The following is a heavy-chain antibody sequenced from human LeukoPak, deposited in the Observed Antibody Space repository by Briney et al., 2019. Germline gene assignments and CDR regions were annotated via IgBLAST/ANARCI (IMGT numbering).Heavy chain of an antibody. V-gene: IGHV3-73*01. CDR3: TRPGLSGSYLVDY. Sequence: GGSLRLSCAASGFTFSSYEMNWVRQAPGKGLEWVGRIRSKANSYATAYAASVKGRFTISRDDSKNTAYLQMNSLKTEDTAVYYCTRPGLSGSYLVDYWGQGTLVTVSS. CDR1: GFTFSSYE. J-gene: IGHJ4*02. CDR2: IRSKANSYAT. D-gene: IGHD1-26*01.